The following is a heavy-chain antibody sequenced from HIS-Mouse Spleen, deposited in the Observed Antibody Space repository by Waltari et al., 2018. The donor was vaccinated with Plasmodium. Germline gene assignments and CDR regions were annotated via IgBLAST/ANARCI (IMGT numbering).Heavy chain of an antibody. D-gene: IGHD6-13*01. J-gene: IGHJ2*01. Sequence: EVQLVASGGGLVQPGGSLRLSCAASGFTFSSYWMSWVGQAPGKGLEWVANIKQDERGKYDVDYVKGLSPISRDKAKNSLYLQMNSLRAEDTAVYYCASSWYWYFDLWGRGTLVTVSS. CDR2: IKQDERGK. CDR3: ASSWYWYFDL. V-gene: IGHV3-7*01. CDR1: GFTFSSYW.